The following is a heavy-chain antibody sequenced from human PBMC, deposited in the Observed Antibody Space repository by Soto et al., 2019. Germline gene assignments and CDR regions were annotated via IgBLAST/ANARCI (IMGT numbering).Heavy chain of an antibody. V-gene: IGHV4-34*01. D-gene: IGHD3-16*01. CDR3: ARLDYVWGNNHSFDY. CDR2: NNHSGST. J-gene: IGHJ4*02. CDR1: GGSFSGYY. Sequence: SETLSLTCDVYGGSFSGYYWSWIRQPPGKGLEWIGENNHSGSTNYNPSLKSRVTISVDTTKNQFSLKLSSVTTADTAVYYCARLDYVWGNNHSFDYWGQGTLVTVSS.